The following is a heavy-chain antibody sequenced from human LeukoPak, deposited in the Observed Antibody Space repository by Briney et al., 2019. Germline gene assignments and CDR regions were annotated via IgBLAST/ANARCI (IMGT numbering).Heavy chain of an antibody. CDR3: VRVGYSYGYGDWNHFDY. V-gene: IGHV3-66*02. D-gene: IGHD5-18*01. CDR2: IYSGGGT. CDR1: GFTVSSNY. J-gene: IGHJ4*02. Sequence: VGSLRLSCAASGFTVSSNYMSWVRQAPGKGLEWVSIIYSGGGTYYADSVKGRFTISRDNSKNTLYLQMNSLRAEDTAVYFCVRVGYSYGYGDWNHFDYWGQGTLVTVSS.